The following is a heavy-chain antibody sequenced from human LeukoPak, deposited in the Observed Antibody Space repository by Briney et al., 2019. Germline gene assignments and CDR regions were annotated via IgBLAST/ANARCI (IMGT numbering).Heavy chain of an antibody. D-gene: IGHD6-19*01. CDR3: ARHNLIAVAAIDY. Sequence: PSETLSLTCAVYGGSFSGYYWSWIRQPPGKGLEWIGEINHSGSTNHNPSLKSRVTISVDTSKNQFSLKLSSVTAADTAVYYCARHNLIAVAAIDYWGQGTLVTVSS. CDR1: GGSFSGYY. V-gene: IGHV4-34*01. J-gene: IGHJ4*02. CDR2: INHSGST.